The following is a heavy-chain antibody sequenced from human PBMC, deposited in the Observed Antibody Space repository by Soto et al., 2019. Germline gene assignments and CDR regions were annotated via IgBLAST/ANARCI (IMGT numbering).Heavy chain of an antibody. Sequence: EVQLVESGGGLVQPGGSLRLSCAASGFTVSSNYMSWVRQAPGKGLEWVSVIYSGGSTYYADSVKGRFTISRDNSKNTLYLQRNSLRAEDTDVYYCARGSLEYCSSTSCFRYYYYYYMDVWGKGTTVTVSS. CDR3: ARGSLEYCSSTSCFRYYYYYYMDV. CDR2: IYSGGST. J-gene: IGHJ6*03. CDR1: GFTVSSNY. V-gene: IGHV3-66*01. D-gene: IGHD2-2*01.